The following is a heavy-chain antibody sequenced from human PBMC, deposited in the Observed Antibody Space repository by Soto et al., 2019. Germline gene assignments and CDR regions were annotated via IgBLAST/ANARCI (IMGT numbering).Heavy chain of an antibody. J-gene: IGHJ4*02. CDR1: GFTFSTHA. CDR2: VSFDGSNK. V-gene: IGHV3-30-3*01. Sequence: QVQLVESGGGVVQPGRSLRLSCAASGFTFSTHAMHWVRQAPGKGLECVAIVSFDGSNKYYADSVKGRFTISRDNSKNTLYLQMSGLTPEDTPVYYGARDQTGITTTGGGRIDHWGQGTLVTVSS. CDR3: ARDQTGITTTGGGRIDH. D-gene: IGHD1-20*01.